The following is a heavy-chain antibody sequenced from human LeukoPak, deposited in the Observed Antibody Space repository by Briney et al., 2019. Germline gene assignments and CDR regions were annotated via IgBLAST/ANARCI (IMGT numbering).Heavy chain of an antibody. V-gene: IGHV3-21*01. CDR3: ARDGSNYEEVYYYMDV. D-gene: IGHD4-11*01. Sequence: GGSLRLSCAASGFTFSSYSMNWVRQAPGKGLEWVSSISSSSSYIYYADSVKGRFTISRDNAKNSLYLQMNSLRAEDTAVYYCARDGSNYEEVYYYMDVWGKGTTVTVSS. J-gene: IGHJ6*03. CDR1: GFTFSSYS. CDR2: ISSSSSYI.